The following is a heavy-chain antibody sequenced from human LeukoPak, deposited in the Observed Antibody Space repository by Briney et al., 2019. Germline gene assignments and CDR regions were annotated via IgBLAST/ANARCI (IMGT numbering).Heavy chain of an antibody. V-gene: IGHV4-34*01. CDR2: INHSGNT. J-gene: IGHJ4*02. Sequence: PSETLSLACAVYGGSFNNYYWNWIRQPPGKGLEWIGEINHSGNTNYNPSLKSRVTMSLDTSKNQFSLKLSSVTAADTAIYYCARDDGDYAYYFDSWGQGALVTVSS. CDR1: GGSFNNYY. D-gene: IGHD4-17*01. CDR3: ARDDGDYAYYFDS.